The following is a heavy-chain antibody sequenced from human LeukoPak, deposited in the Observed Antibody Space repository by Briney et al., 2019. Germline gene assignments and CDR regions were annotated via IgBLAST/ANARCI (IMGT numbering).Heavy chain of an antibody. V-gene: IGHV1-69*13. CDR1: GGTFSSYA. CDR2: IIPIFGTA. CDR3: ARDPARAFMTAYYYYMDV. J-gene: IGHJ6*03. Sequence: ASVKVSCKASGGTFSSYAISWVRQAPGQGLEWMGGIIPIFGTANYAQKFQGRVTITADESTSTAYMELSSLRSDDTAVYYCARDPARAFMTAYYYYMDVWGKGTTVSVSS.